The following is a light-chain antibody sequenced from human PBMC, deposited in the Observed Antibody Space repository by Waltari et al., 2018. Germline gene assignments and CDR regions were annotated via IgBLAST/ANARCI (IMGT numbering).Light chain of an antibody. Sequence: DIKMTQSPSSVSASVGDRVTITCRASQGISTWVAWYQQKPGLATTLLIHPASYLQSGVPSRFSGSASGADLTLTITNVQPEDFATYYCQQANSFPLTFGGGTRVDIK. CDR3: QQANSFPLT. CDR2: PAS. CDR1: QGISTW. V-gene: IGKV1D-12*01. J-gene: IGKJ4*01.